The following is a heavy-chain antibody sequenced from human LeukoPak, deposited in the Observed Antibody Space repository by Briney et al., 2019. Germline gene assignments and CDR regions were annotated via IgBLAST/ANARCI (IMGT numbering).Heavy chain of an antibody. CDR1: GYTFTGYY. CDR2: MNPNSGGI. D-gene: IGHD5-24*01. J-gene: IGHJ4*02. CDR3: ARDMEARDGYNSPLDY. V-gene: IGHV1-2*02. Sequence: ASVKVSCKASGYTFTGYYMHRVRQAPGQGLEWMGWMNPNSGGINYAQKFQGRVTMTRDTSISTAYMELSRLRSDDTAVYYCARDMEARDGYNSPLDYWGQGTLVTVSS.